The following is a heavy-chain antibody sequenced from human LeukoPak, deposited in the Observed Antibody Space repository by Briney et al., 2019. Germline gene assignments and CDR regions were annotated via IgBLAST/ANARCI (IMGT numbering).Heavy chain of an antibody. CDR3: ATAWSY. CDR2: ISPDGSST. V-gene: IGHV3-74*01. CDR1: QFTFKNYW. J-gene: IGHJ4*02. Sequence: GGSLRLSCVASQFTFKNYWMHWVPQAPGRGLVWLSYISPDGSSTRYADSVRGRFTISRDNAKNTLYLQMNSLRAEGTAVYFCATAWSYWGQGTLVTVSS. D-gene: IGHD2-21*02.